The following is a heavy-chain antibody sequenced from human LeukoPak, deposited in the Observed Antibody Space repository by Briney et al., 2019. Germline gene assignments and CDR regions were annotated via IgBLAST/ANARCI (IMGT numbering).Heavy chain of an antibody. J-gene: IGHJ4*02. Sequence: SGTLSLTCTVSGYSISSGYYWSWIRQPAGKGLEWIGRVYTSGSTNYNPSLKSRVTISVDTSKNQVSLKLSSVTAADTAVYYCAGGVTIVRGTSKHFDYWGQGTLVTVSS. D-gene: IGHD3-10*01. CDR3: AGGVTIVRGTSKHFDY. CDR2: VYTSGST. V-gene: IGHV4-61*02. CDR1: GYSISSGYY.